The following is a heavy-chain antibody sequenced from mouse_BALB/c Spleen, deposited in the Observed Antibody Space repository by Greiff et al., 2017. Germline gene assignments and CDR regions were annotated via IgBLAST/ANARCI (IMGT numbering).Heavy chain of an antibody. CDR2: ISYSGST. Sequence: EVQLQESGPSLVKPSQTLSLTCSVTGDSITSGYWNWIRKFPGNKLEYMGYISYSGSTYYNPSLNSRISITRDTSKNQYYLQLNSVTTEDTATYYCARYYDYDERDFAYWGQGTLVTVSA. V-gene: IGHV3-8*02. D-gene: IGHD2-4*01. J-gene: IGHJ3*01. CDR1: GDSITSGY. CDR3: ARYYDYDERDFAY.